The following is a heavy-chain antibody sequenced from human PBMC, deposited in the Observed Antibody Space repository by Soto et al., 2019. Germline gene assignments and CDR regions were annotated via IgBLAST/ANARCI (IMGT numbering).Heavy chain of an antibody. Sequence: QVQLVESGGGVVQPGRSLRLSCAASGFTFSSYGMHWVRQAPGKGLEWVAVISYDGSNKYYVDSVKGRFTISRDNSKNTLYLQMNSLRAEDPAVYYCVAALFAYWGQGTLVTVSS. CDR1: GFTFSSYG. CDR3: VAALFAY. D-gene: IGHD6-25*01. V-gene: IGHV3-30*03. J-gene: IGHJ4*02. CDR2: ISYDGSNK.